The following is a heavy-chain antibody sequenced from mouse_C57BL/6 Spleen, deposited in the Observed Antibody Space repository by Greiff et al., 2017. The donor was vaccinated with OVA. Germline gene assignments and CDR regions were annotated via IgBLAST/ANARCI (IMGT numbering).Heavy chain of an antibody. J-gene: IGHJ4*01. D-gene: IGHD1-1*02. CDR2: IYPGDGDT. CDR1: GYAFSSSW. CDR3: ARDDYGAMDY. Sequence: VKLLESGPELVKPGASVKISCKASGYAFSSSWMNWVKQRPGKGLEWIGRIYPGDGDTNYNGKFKGKATLTADKSSSTAYMQLSSLTSEDSAVYFCARDDYGAMDYWGQGTSVTVSS. V-gene: IGHV1-82*01.